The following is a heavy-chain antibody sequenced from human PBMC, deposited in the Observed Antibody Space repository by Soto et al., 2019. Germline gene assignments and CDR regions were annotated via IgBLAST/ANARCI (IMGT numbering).Heavy chain of an antibody. D-gene: IGHD4-4*01. Sequence: VQMVESGGGLIQPGGSLRLSCAVSGFSVSNNYMTWVRQAPGKGLEWVSLIYSGGNTYYADSVKGRFTISRDNAKNTLYLQMNSRRVEETAVYYCEIDTDSPERYDHWGQGTLVTVSS. CDR3: EIDTDSPERYDH. CDR2: IYSGGNT. J-gene: IGHJ5*02. CDR1: GFSVSNNY. V-gene: IGHV3-53*01.